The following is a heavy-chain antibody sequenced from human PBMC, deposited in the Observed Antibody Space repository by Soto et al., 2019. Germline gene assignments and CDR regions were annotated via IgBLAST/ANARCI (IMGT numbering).Heavy chain of an antibody. CDR2: IYYSGST. Sequence: PSETLSLTCTVSGGSISSSSYYWGWIRQPPGKGLEWIGSIYYSGSTYNNKSLKSRVTISVDTSKNQFSLKLSSVTAADTAVYYCASHLWFGELLFDYWGQGTLVTVS. D-gene: IGHD3-10*01. J-gene: IGHJ4*02. CDR3: ASHLWFGELLFDY. CDR1: GGSISSSSYY. V-gene: IGHV4-39*01.